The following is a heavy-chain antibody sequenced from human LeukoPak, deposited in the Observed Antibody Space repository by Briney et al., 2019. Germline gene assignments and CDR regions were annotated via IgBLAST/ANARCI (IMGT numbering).Heavy chain of an antibody. D-gene: IGHD5-12*01. Sequence: GSLRLSCAVSGFAVSGNYMNWVRQAPGKGLEWVSVIYNSGTTYYADSVKGRFTISRDNAKNSLYLQMNSLRAEDTAVYYCARDRLATIDYWGQGTLVTVSS. J-gene: IGHJ4*02. V-gene: IGHV3-53*01. CDR1: GFAVSGNY. CDR2: IYNSGTT. CDR3: ARDRLATIDY.